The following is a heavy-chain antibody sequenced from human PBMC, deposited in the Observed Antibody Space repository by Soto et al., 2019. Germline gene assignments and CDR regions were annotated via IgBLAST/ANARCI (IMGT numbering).Heavy chain of an antibody. V-gene: IGHV3-21*01. CDR1: GFTFSSYS. Sequence: GGSLRLSCAASGFTFSSYSMNWVRQAPGKGLEWVSSISSSSSYIYYADSVKGRFTISRDNAKNSLYLQMNSLRAEDTAVYYCARDYYDSSGSTYDAFDIWGQGTMVTVSS. D-gene: IGHD3-22*01. J-gene: IGHJ3*02. CDR2: ISSSSSYI. CDR3: ARDYYDSSGSTYDAFDI.